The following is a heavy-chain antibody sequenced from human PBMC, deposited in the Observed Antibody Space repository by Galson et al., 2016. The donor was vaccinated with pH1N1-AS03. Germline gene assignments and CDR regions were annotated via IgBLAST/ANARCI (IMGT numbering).Heavy chain of an antibody. CDR1: GYSIRSDYY. CDR2: VHHSGAT. CDR3: AAPGGGSYSY. Sequence: SKTLSLTCEVSGYSIRSDYYWGWIRQPPGKGLEWIGSVHHSGATWHNPSLKSRVTISVDTSKNQFSLRVNPVTVADTAVYYCAAPGGGSYSYWGQGKLVTVSS. D-gene: IGHD2-21*01. J-gene: IGHJ4*02. V-gene: IGHV4-38-2*01.